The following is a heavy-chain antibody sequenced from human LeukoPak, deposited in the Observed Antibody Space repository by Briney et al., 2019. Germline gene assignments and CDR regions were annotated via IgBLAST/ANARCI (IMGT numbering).Heavy chain of an antibody. CDR3: ARQVYSSSWSYYFDY. Sequence: PSETLSLTCAVSGGSISSGGYSWSWIRQPPGKGLEWIGYIYHSGSTYYNPSLKSRVTISVDTSKNQFSLKLSSVTPADTAVYYCARQVYSSSWSYYFDYWGQGILVTVSS. J-gene: IGHJ4*02. V-gene: IGHV4-30-2*02. CDR1: GGSISSGGYS. D-gene: IGHD6-13*01. CDR2: IYHSGST.